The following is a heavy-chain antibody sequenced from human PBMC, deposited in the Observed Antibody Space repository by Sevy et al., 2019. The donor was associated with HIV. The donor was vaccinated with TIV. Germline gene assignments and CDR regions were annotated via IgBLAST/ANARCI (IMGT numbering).Heavy chain of an antibody. V-gene: IGHV3-48*02. J-gene: IGHJ4*02. Sequence: GGSLRLSCVASGCTFSQYSMNWVRQAPGMGLEWVSNSGSVGPTIYYADSLKGRSTISRDNAKNSLYLQMTSLRDEDTAVYYCARPGSGWFEFDSWGQGTLVTVSS. CDR3: ARPGSGWFEFDS. CDR2: SGSVGPTI. D-gene: IGHD6-19*01. CDR1: GCTFSQYS.